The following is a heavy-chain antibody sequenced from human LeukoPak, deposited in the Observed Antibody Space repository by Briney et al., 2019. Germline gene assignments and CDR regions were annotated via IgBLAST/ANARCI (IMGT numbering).Heavy chain of an antibody. CDR2: IYYSGST. V-gene: IGHV4-59*01. J-gene: IGHJ3*02. D-gene: IGHD3-3*01. Sequence: PSETLSLTCTVSGGSISSYYWSWIRQPPGKGLEWIGYIYYSGSTNYNPSLKSRVTISVDTSKNQFSLKLSSVTAADTAVYYCARRPGPYDFWSGYDAFDIWGQGTMVTVSS. CDR1: GGSISSYY. CDR3: ARRPGPYDFWSGYDAFDI.